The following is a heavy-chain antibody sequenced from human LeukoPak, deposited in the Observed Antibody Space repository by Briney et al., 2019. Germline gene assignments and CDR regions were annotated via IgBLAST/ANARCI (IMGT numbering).Heavy chain of an antibody. CDR1: GFIVSGNY. D-gene: IGHD3-22*01. CDR3: AREGSFDTSGYNDALDI. CDR2: IRSGGTT. V-gene: IGHV3-53*01. J-gene: IGHJ3*02. Sequence: PGGSLRLSCAASGFIVSGNYMSWVRQAPGKGLEWVSVIRSGGTTSYADSVKGRFTISRDNSKNTLYLQMNCLRAEDTAVYYCAREGSFDTSGYNDALDIWGQGTMVTVSA.